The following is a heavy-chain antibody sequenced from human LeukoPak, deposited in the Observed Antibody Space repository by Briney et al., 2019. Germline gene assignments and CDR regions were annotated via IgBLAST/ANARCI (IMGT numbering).Heavy chain of an antibody. D-gene: IGHD5-18*01. CDR1: VGTFSRYA. V-gene: IGHV1-69*13. J-gene: IGHJ3*02. Sequence: SVKVSCMASVGTFSRYAISWVRQAPGQGLEWMGGIIPIFGTANYAQKFQGRVTINADESTSTAYMELSSLRSEDTAVYYCARRYSYPDAFDIWGQGTMVTVSS. CDR3: ARRYSYPDAFDI. CDR2: IIPIFGTA.